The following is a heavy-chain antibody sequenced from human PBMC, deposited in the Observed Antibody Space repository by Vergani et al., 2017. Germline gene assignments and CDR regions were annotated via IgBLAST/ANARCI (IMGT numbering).Heavy chain of an antibody. CDR3: ARSRPYCTSGSCPAI. D-gene: IGHD2-15*01. J-gene: IGHJ4*02. CDR1: GESIRSGSHY. CDR2: IHTGVST. V-gene: IGHV4-61*02. Sequence: QVKLQESGPGLLKPSQTLSLTCTVSGESIRSGSHYWSWIRQPAGKGPEWIGHIHTGVSTDLNPSFKSRVSISVDTSQSQFSLKLNSVTVADTAVYYCARSRPYCTSGSCPAIWGQGTLVTVSS.